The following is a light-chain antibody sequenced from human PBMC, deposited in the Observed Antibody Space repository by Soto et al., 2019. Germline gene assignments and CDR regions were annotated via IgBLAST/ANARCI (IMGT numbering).Light chain of an antibody. CDR1: VGL. Sequence: QSVLTQPASVSGSPGQSITISCTGTVGLVSWYQQHPGKVPKLIIYDDTKRPSGVSSRFSGSKSGNTASLTISGLQTEDEADYYCCLYVGGRTYVFATGTKVTVL. J-gene: IGLJ1*01. V-gene: IGLV2-23*01. CDR3: CLYVGGRTYV. CDR2: DDT.